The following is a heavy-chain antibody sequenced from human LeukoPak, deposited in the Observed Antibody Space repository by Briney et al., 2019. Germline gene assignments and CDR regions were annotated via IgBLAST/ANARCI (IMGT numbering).Heavy chain of an antibody. CDR2: ISYDGSNK. Sequence: PGGSLRLSCAASGFTFSSYWMRWVRPAPGKGLEWVAVISYDGSNKYYADSVKGRFTISRDNSKNTLYLQMNSLRAEDTAVYYCARDSDPHLNSSALNYWGQGTLVTVSS. D-gene: IGHD6-6*01. CDR3: ARDSDPHLNSSALNY. J-gene: IGHJ4*02. CDR1: GFTFSSYW. V-gene: IGHV3-30*03.